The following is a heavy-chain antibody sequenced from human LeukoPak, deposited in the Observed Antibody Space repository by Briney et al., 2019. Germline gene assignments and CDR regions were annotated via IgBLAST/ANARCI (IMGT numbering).Heavy chain of an antibody. CDR2: ISDSASNT. V-gene: IGHV3-23*01. Sequence: QPGGSLRLSCAASGFTFSSYAMNWVRQSRGKGLEWVSAISDSASNTYYGDPVKRLLTISRDNSKNTLYLQMNSLRAADTDVYYFAKDMGGSGRGDLDYWGQGALVTVSS. CDR3: AKDMGGSGRGDLDY. D-gene: IGHD6-19*01. J-gene: IGHJ4*02. CDR1: GFTFSSYA.